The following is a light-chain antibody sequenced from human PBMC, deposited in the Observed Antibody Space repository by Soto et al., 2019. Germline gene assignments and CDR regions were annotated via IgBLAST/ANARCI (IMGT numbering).Light chain of an antibody. Sequence: SVLTQPASVSGSPGQSITISCTGTSSDVGGYNYVSWYQQHPGKAPKPMIYEVSNRPSGVSNRFSGSKSGNTASLTISGLQAEDEADYYCSSYTSSSTLYVFGTGTKVTVL. CDR3: SSYTSSSTLYV. CDR2: EVS. J-gene: IGLJ1*01. V-gene: IGLV2-14*01. CDR1: SSDVGGYNY.